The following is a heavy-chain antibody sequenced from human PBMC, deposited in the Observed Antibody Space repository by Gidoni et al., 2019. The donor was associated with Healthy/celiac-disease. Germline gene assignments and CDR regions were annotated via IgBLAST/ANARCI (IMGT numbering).Heavy chain of an antibody. D-gene: IGHD1-26*01. CDR3: ARGGGSYYLY. Sequence: QVQLQASGTGLVNPSETLSLTCTVPGGSISSYCGSWSRQPAGKGLEWIGRIYTSGSTNYNPPFKSRVTMSVDTSKTRFSMKLSSVTAADTSVYYGARGGGSYYLYWGQGTLVTVSA. V-gene: IGHV4-4*07. CDR1: GGSISSYC. CDR2: IYTSGST. J-gene: IGHJ4*02.